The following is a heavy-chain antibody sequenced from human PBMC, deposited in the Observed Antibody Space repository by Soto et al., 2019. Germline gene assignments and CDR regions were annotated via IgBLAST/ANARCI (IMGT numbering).Heavy chain of an antibody. CDR2: ISAYNGNT. CDR3: AREALNLEWLLDDY. Sequence: QVQLVQSGAEVKKPGAAVKVSCKASGYTFTSYGISWVRQAPGQGLEWMGWISAYNGNTNYAQKLQGRVTMTTDTSTSTAYMELRRLRSDDTAVDYCAREALNLEWLLDDYWGQGTLVTVSS. D-gene: IGHD3-3*01. CDR1: GYTFTSYG. V-gene: IGHV1-18*01. J-gene: IGHJ4*02.